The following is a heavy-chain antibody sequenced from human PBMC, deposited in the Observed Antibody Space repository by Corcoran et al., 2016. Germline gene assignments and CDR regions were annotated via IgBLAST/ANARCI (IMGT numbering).Heavy chain of an antibody. D-gene: IGHD1-26*01. CDR2: IRSKAYGGTT. CDR3: TRGRRWDGI. Sequence: EVQLVESGGGLVTPGRSLRLSCTASGFTFGDYAMCWFRQAPGKGLEWVGFIRSKAYGGTTEYAASVKGRFTISRDDSKSIAYLQMNSLKTEDTAVYYCTRGRRWDGIWGQGTMVTVSS. J-gene: IGHJ3*02. V-gene: IGHV3-49*05. CDR1: GFTFGDYA.